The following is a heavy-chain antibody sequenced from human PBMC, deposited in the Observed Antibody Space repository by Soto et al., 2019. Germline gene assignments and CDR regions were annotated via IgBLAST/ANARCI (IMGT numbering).Heavy chain of an antibody. V-gene: IGHV4-39*01. CDR2: IYYSGST. J-gene: IGHJ2*01. Sequence: QLQLQESGPGLVKPSETLSLTCTVSGGSISSSSYYWGWIRQPPGKGLEWIGSIYYSGSTYYNPSLNSRVTISVDTSKNQFSLKLSSVTAADTAVYYCARLKEVYYDFWSGYYTGRGIWYFDLWGRGTLVTVSS. CDR1: GGSISSSSYY. D-gene: IGHD3-3*01. CDR3: ARLKEVYYDFWSGYYTGRGIWYFDL.